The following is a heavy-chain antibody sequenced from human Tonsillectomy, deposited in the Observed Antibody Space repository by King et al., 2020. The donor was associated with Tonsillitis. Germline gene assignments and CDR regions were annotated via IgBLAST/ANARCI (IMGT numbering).Heavy chain of an antibody. CDR1: GGSFSGYY. V-gene: IGHV4-34*01. Sequence: VQLQQWGAGLLKPSETLSLTCAVYGGSFSGYYWTWIRQSPGKGLEWIGEIYHNGNTNYNPSLKSRVTISVDTSKNQFSLKLSSVTAADTAVYYCASAPVRTYGGVFVIPLAFDIWGQGTMVAVSS. D-gene: IGHD3-16*02. CDR3: ASAPVRTYGGVFVIPLAFDI. CDR2: IYHNGNT. J-gene: IGHJ3*02.